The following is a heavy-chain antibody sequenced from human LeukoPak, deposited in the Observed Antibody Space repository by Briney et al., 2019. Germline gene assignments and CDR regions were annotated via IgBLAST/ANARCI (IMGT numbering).Heavy chain of an antibody. V-gene: IGHV4-34*01. D-gene: IGHD5-24*01. CDR2: INHSGST. CDR3: ARGKEMATT. CDR1: GGSFSGHY. J-gene: IGHJ4*02. Sequence: SETLSLTCAVYGGSFSGHYWSWIRQPPGKGLEWIGEINHSGSTNYNPSLKSRVTILVDTSKNQFSLKLRSVTAADTAVYYCARGKEMATTWGQGTLVTVSS.